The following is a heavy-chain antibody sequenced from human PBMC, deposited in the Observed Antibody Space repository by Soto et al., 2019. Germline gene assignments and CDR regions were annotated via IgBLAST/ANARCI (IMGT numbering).Heavy chain of an antibody. D-gene: IGHD1-26*01. CDR3: ATFSYRNYYYGMDV. J-gene: IGHJ6*02. V-gene: IGHV1-24*01. Sequence: ASVKVSCKVSGYTLTELSMHWVRQAPGKGLEWMGGFDPEDGETIYAQKFQGRVTMTEDTSTDTAYMELSSLRSEDTAVYYCATFSYRNYYYGMDVWGQGTTVTVSS. CDR1: GYTLTELS. CDR2: FDPEDGET.